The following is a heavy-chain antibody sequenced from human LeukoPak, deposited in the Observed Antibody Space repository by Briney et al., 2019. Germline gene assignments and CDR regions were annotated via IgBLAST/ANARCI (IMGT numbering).Heavy chain of an antibody. J-gene: IGHJ4*02. D-gene: IGHD2-2*01. CDR2: INQDGSAK. Sequence: GGSLRLSFAASGFTFMNYWMCWVRQAPGKGLEWVANINQDGSAKYSVDSAKGRFSISRDNAKNSLYLQMNSLRAEDTAVYYCARVRVIVPGSFDYFDYWGQGTLVTVSS. CDR3: ARVRVIVPGSFDYFDY. V-gene: IGHV3-7*01. CDR1: GFTFMNYW.